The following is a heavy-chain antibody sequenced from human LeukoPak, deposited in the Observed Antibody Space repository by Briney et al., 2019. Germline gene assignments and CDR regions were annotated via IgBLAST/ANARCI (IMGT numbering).Heavy chain of an antibody. D-gene: IGHD3-22*01. Sequence: GGSLRLSCSASGITFSNYAMTWVRQAPGEGLVWVSSIRDTGGSPYYADSVKGRFTISRDNSNNILYLQMNSLRADDTAIYYCAKSLYSNRGHYPYYFDYWGQGTLVTVSA. J-gene: IGHJ4*02. CDR3: AKSLYSNRGHYPYYFDY. CDR1: GITFSNYA. CDR2: IRDTGGSP. V-gene: IGHV3-23*01.